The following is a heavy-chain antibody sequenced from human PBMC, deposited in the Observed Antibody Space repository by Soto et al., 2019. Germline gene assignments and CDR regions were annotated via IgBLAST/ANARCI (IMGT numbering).Heavy chain of an antibody. CDR1: GGSISGYY. CDR2: IDYYGST. Sequence: SETLSLTCTVSGGSISGYYWSWIRQPPGKRLEWIGYIDYYGSTNYNPSLKSRVTISVDTSKKQFSLNLGSVTAADTAVYFCARAKDSSRWYRVDYWGQGTLVTVSS. D-gene: IGHD6-19*01. V-gene: IGHV4-59*01. J-gene: IGHJ4*02. CDR3: ARAKDSSRWYRVDY.